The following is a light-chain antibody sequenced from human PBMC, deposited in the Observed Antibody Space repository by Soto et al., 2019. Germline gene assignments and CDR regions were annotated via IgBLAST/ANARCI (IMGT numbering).Light chain of an antibody. CDR3: KSYAGSNTYV. CDR2: EVV. Sequence: QSVLTQPPSASGSPGRSVTISCTSTSSDVGVYDFVSWYQHHRGKAPRLIIYEVVQRPSGVPDRFSGSKSGNTASLTVSGLQAADEADYFGKSYAGSNTYVFGSGSKVTGL. V-gene: IGLV2-8*01. CDR1: SSDVGVYDF. J-gene: IGLJ1*01.